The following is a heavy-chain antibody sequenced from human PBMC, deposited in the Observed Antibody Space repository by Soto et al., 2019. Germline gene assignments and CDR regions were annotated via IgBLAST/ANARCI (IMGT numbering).Heavy chain of an antibody. CDR3: ARDVLTNDALDI. CDR2: IIPILGIA. CDR1: GGTFSSYT. V-gene: IGHV1-69*04. Sequence: ASVQVSCKASGGTFSSYTIIWVRQAPGQGGEWMGRIIPILGIANYAQKFQGRVTITADKSTSTAYMELSSLRSEGTAVYYCARDVLTNDALDIWGQGTTVTGSS. D-gene: IGHD3-16*01. J-gene: IGHJ3*02.